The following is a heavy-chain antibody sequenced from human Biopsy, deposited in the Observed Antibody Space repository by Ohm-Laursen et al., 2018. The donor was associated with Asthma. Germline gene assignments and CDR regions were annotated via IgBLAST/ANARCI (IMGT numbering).Heavy chain of an antibody. Sequence: SETLSLTCIVSGDAMSTSGSYWGWIRQSPGKGLEWIGSIYYSGRTYYNPSLESRVTISADTWKTRFSLKVTSVTAADTAVYYCARAVSSSSYWYFDLWGRGDLVTVSS. CDR1: GDAMSTSGSY. CDR2: IYYSGRT. J-gene: IGHJ2*01. D-gene: IGHD6-6*01. V-gene: IGHV4-39*02. CDR3: ARAVSSSSYWYFDL.